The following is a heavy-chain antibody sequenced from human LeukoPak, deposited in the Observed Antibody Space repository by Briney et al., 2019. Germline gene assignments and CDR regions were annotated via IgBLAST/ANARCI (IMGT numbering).Heavy chain of an antibody. CDR1: GFTFSSYA. CDR3: ARESASSAWLFDY. CDR2: ISYDGSNK. J-gene: IGHJ4*02. D-gene: IGHD6-19*01. Sequence: PGGSLRLSCAASGFTFSSYAMHWVRQAPGKGLEWVAVISYDGSNKYYADSVKGRFTISRDNSKNTLYLQMNSLRAEDTAVYYCARESASSAWLFDYWGQGTLVTVSS. V-gene: IGHV3-30-3*01.